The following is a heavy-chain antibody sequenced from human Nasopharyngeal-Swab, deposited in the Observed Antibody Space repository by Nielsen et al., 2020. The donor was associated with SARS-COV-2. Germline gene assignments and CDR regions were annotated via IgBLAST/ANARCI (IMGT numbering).Heavy chain of an antibody. CDR3: ARERDYYYGSGSYPPDP. D-gene: IGHD3-10*01. Sequence: WIRQPPGKGLEWIGSIYYSGSTYYNPSLKSRVTISVDTSKNQFSLKLSSVTAADTAVYYCARERDYYYGSGSYPPDPWGQGTLVTVSS. V-gene: IGHV4-39*07. CDR2: IYYSGST. J-gene: IGHJ5*02.